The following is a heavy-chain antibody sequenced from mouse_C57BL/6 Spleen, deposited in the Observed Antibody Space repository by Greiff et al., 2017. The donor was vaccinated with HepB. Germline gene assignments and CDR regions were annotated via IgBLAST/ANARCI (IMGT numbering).Heavy chain of an antibody. CDR2: IDPNSGGT. V-gene: IGHV1-72*01. D-gene: IGHD2-5*01. Sequence: QVQLKQPGAELVKPGASVKLSCKASGYTFTSYWMHWVKQRPGRGLEWIGRIDPNSGGTKYNEKFKSKATLTVDKPSSTAYMQLSSLTSEDSAVYYCARWAYYSNYGDYWGQGTTLTVSS. J-gene: IGHJ2*01. CDR3: ARWAYYSNYGDY. CDR1: GYTFTSYW.